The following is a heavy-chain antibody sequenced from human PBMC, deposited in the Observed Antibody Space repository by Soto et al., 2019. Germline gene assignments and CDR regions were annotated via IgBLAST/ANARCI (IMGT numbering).Heavy chain of an antibody. Sequence: QLQLQESGPGLVKPSETLSLTCTVSGGSISSSSYSWGWIRQPPGKGLEWIGRIYYSGSTYYNPSLKGRVPISEDPSKNQFSLKLSAVTAADKAVYYCATLWRQDWGQGTLFTVSS. J-gene: IGHJ4*02. D-gene: IGHD3-10*01. CDR3: ATLWRQD. CDR1: GGSISSSSYS. CDR2: IYYSGST. V-gene: IGHV4-39*01.